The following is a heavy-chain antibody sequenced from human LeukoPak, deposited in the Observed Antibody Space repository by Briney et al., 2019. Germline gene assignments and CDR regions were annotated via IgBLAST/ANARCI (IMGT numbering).Heavy chain of an antibody. D-gene: IGHD3-3*01. CDR3: ARSPSTIGWNWGYYFDY. CDR1: GASISDYC. CDR2: ISTTGST. Sequence: PSETLSLTCTVSGASISDYCWSWIRQSAGKGLEWIGRISTTGSTYYNPSFQSRVTMSADPSKTLFFLRLRSVTAADTAVYYCARSPSTIGWNWGYYFDYWGQGSLVTVSS. J-gene: IGHJ4*02. V-gene: IGHV4-4*07.